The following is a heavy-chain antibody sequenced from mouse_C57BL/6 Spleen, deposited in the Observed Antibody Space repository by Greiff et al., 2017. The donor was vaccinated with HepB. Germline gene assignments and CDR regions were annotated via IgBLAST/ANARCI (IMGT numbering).Heavy chain of an antibody. D-gene: IGHD1-1*01. Sequence: QVPLQQPGAELVMPGASVKLCCKASGYTFTSYWMHWVKQRPGRGLEWMGEIDPSDSYTNYNQKFKGKATLTVDKSSSTAYMQLSSLTSEDCAVYYVARSLITTSYFDYWGQGTTLTVSS. J-gene: IGHJ2*01. CDR3: ARSLITTSYFDY. CDR1: GYTFTSYW. V-gene: IGHV1-69*01. CDR2: IDPSDSYT.